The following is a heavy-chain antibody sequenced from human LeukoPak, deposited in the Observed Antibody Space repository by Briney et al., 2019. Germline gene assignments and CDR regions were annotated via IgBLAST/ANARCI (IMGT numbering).Heavy chain of an antibody. CDR1: GFTFSSYA. CDR3: ATGGWLVENGY. Sequence: GGSLRLSCAASGFTFSSYAMSWVRQAPGKGLEWVSAISGSGGSTCYADSVKGRFTISRDNSKNTLYLQMNSLRAEDTAVYYCATGGWLVENGYWGQGTLVTVSS. V-gene: IGHV3-23*01. J-gene: IGHJ4*02. D-gene: IGHD6-19*01. CDR2: ISGSGGST.